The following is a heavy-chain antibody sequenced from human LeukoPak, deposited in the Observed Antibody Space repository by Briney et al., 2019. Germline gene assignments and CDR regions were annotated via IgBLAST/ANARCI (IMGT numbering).Heavy chain of an antibody. CDR2: ISYDGSNK. Sequence: GRSLRLSCAASGFSFSNYAMHWVRQAPGKGLEWVAVISYDGSNKYYADSVKGRFTISRDNSKNTLYLQMNSLRAEDTAVYYCARDLSGAAGTVGYWGQGTLVTVSS. D-gene: IGHD6-13*01. V-gene: IGHV3-30-3*01. CDR3: ARDLSGAAGTVGY. CDR1: GFSFSNYA. J-gene: IGHJ4*02.